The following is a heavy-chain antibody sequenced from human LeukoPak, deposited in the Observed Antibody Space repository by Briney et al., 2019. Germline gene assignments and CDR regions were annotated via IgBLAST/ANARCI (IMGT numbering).Heavy chain of an antibody. CDR2: IYSGGST. CDR1: GFPVSSNY. Sequence: HPGGSLRLSCAASGFPVSSNYMSWVRQAPGKGLEWVSVIYSGGSTYYADSVKGRFTISRDNSKNTLYLQMNSLRAEDTAVYYCARDVGIVGADDAFDIWGQGTMVTVSS. J-gene: IGHJ3*02. D-gene: IGHD1-26*01. CDR3: ARDVGIVGADDAFDI. V-gene: IGHV3-53*01.